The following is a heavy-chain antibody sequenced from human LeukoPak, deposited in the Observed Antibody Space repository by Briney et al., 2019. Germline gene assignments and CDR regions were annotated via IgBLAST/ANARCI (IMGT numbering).Heavy chain of an antibody. CDR1: GGSISSSNW. V-gene: IGHV4-4*02. Sequence: SETLSLTCAVSGGSISSSNWWSWVRQPPGKGLEWIGEIYHSGSTNYNPSLKSRVTISVDTSKNQFSLKLSSVTAADTAVYYCARYLGYYFDYWGQGTLVTVSS. CDR2: IYHSGST. J-gene: IGHJ4*02. D-gene: IGHD2/OR15-2a*01. CDR3: ARYLGYYFDY.